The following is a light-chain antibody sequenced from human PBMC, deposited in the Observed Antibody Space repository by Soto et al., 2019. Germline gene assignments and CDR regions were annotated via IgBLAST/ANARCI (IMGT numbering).Light chain of an antibody. CDR2: GAS. CDR3: EPYCSSPRWT. V-gene: IGKV3-20*01. J-gene: IGKJ1*01. Sequence: EIVLTQSPGTLSLSPGERATLSCRASQSVSSSYLAWYQQKPGQAPRLLIYGASSRATGIPDRFSGSGSGTDFTLTISRLEPEDFAVYYCEPYCSSPRWTFGQGTKVDIK. CDR1: QSVSSSY.